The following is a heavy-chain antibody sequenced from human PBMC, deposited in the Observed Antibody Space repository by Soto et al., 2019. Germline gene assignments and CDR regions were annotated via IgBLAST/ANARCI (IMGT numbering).Heavy chain of an antibody. CDR3: ARDRGPYDYVAMDV. J-gene: IGHJ6*02. CDR1: GFTFSSYD. D-gene: IGHD3-10*02. V-gene: IGHV3-13*01. Sequence: VHLVESGGGLVQPGGSLRLSCAVSGFTFSSYDMHWVRQRTGKGLVWVSAIGTDGNTSYTASVKGRFTISRENAKNALYLQMDSLRAEDTAVYYCARDRGPYDYVAMDVWGQGTTVTVSS. CDR2: IGTDGNT.